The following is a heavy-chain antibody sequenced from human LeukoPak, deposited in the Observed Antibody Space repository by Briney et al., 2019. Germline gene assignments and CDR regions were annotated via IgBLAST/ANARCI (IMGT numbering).Heavy chain of an antibody. J-gene: IGHJ6*02. CDR1: GGTFSSYA. D-gene: IGHD3-22*01. Sequence: SVKVSCKASGGTFSSYAISWVRQAPGQGLEWMGGIIPIFGTANYAQKFQGRVTITADESTSTAYMELSSLRSEDTAVYYCAVDSSGYYYVGYGMDVWGQGTTVTVSS. V-gene: IGHV1-69*13. CDR2: IIPIFGTA. CDR3: AVDSSGYYYVGYGMDV.